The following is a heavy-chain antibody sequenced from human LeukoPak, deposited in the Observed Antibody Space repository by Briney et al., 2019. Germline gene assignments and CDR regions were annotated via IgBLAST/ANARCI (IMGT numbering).Heavy chain of an antibody. CDR3: ARGGSYGDY. Sequence: SETLSLTCTVXXGXISSXXXXXXXXXXXXXLEXXGRIYTSGXXXYXXSXKXXXTXXXDASKNQISLKLSSVTAADTAVYYCARGGSYGDYWGQGTLVTVS. CDR2: IYTSGXX. J-gene: IGHJ4*02. V-gene: IGHV4-4*07. CDR1: XGXISSXX. D-gene: IGHD1-26*01.